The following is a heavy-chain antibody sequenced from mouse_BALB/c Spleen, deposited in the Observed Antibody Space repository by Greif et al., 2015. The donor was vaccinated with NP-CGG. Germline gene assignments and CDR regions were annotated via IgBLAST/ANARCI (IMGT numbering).Heavy chain of an antibody. D-gene: IGHD5-1*01. J-gene: IGHJ3*01. V-gene: IGHV14-1*02. CDR3: ARSVPAY. CDR2: IDPENGNT. CDR1: GFNIKDYY. Sequence: VQLQQSGAELVRPGALVKLSYKASGFNIKDYYMHWVKQRPEQGLEWIGWIDPENGNTIYDPKFQGKASITADTSSNTSYLQLSILTSEDTAVYFCARSVPAYWGQGTLVTVSA.